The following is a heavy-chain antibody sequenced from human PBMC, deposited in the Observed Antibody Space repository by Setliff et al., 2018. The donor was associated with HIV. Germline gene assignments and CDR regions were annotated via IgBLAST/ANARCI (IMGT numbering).Heavy chain of an antibody. V-gene: IGHV4-59*08. CDR2: IYYSGST. CDR1: GGSISSYY. D-gene: IGHD3-3*01. Sequence: ASETLSLTCTVSGGSISSYYWSWVRQPPGEGLEWIGYIYYSGSTNYNPSLKSRVTISVDTSKNQFSLKLSSVTAADTAVYYCARQRGGRVTIFGVSGGWFDPWGQGTLVTVSS. CDR3: ARQRGGRVTIFGVSGGWFDP. J-gene: IGHJ5*02.